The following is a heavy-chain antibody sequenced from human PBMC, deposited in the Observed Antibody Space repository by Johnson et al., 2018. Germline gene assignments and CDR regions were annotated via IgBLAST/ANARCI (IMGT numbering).Heavy chain of an antibody. CDR3: AKDHLVFQEYFQH. CDR1: GFTFSSYG. J-gene: IGHJ1*01. Sequence: QVQLLESGGGVVQPGRSLRLSCAASGFTFSSYGMHWVRQAPGKGLEWVAVISYDGSNKYYADSVKGRFTISRDNSKNTLYLQMNSLRAEDTAVYYCAKDHLVFQEYFQHGGQGTLVTVSS. CDR2: ISYDGSNK. V-gene: IGHV3-30*18. D-gene: IGHD2-21*01.